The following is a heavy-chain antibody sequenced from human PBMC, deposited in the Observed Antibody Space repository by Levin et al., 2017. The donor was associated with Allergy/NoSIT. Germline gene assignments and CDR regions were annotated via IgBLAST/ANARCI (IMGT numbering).Heavy chain of an antibody. CDR1: FFPFLLSS. J-gene: IGHJ4*02. Sequence: GGSLRLSFSSSFFPFLLSSLPFFLLSPFNGLSLVAVITFDGSTKYFADSVQGRLTISRDNSKNTLYLQLDSLRAEDTAVYYCAKDVSLAGVTSEYFDYWGQGTLVTVSS. D-gene: IGHD3-3*01. CDR3: AKDVSLAGVTSEYFDY. CDR2: ITFDGSTK. V-gene: IGHV3-30*18.